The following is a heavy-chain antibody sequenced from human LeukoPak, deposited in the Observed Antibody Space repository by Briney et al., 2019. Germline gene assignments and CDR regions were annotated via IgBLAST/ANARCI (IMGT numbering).Heavy chain of an antibody. D-gene: IGHD3-9*01. J-gene: IGHJ4*02. Sequence: GGSLRLSCAASGFTFNNYAMSWVRQAPGKGLEWVSAISNSGGATYYADSVKGRFTISRDNSKNTLYLQMNSLRAEDTAVYYCAKDLGDYDILTGVWGQGTLVTVSS. V-gene: IGHV3-23*01. CDR2: ISNSGGAT. CDR3: AKDLGDYDILTGV. CDR1: GFTFNNYA.